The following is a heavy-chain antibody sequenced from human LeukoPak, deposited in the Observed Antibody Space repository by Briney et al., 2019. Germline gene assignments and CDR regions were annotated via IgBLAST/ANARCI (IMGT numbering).Heavy chain of an antibody. CDR1: GGSISSYY. D-gene: IGHD4-11*01. V-gene: IGHV4-4*09. Sequence: SETLSLTCTVSGGSISSYYWSWIRQPPGKGLEWIGYIYTSGSTNYNPSLKSRVTISVDTPKNQFSLKLSSVTAADTAVYYCARGVTTHYYYYYMDVWGKGTTVTVSS. CDR3: ARGVTTHYYYYYMDV. CDR2: IYTSGST. J-gene: IGHJ6*03.